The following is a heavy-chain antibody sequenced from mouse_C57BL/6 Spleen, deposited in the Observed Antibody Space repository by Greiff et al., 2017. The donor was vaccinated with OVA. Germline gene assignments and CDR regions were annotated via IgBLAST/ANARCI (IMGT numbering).Heavy chain of an antibody. CDR3: ARSRITTVVAYYFDY. D-gene: IGHD1-1*01. CDR2: IYPRSGNT. J-gene: IGHJ2*01. Sequence: VKLMESGAELARPGASVKLSCKASGYTFTSYGISWVKQRTGQGLEWIGEIYPRSGNTYYNEKFKGKATLTADKSSSTAYMELRSLTSEDSAVYFCARSRITTVVAYYFDYWGQGTTLTVSS. V-gene: IGHV1-81*01. CDR1: GYTFTSYG.